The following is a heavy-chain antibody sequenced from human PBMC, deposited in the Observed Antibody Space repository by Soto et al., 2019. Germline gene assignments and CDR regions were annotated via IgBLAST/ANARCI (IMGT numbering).Heavy chain of an antibody. V-gene: IGHV3-7*01. CDR2: INQDGSEK. CDR3: SRSLDS. J-gene: IGHJ4*02. Sequence: VGSLRLSCAASGFTFSTYWMDWVRQTPGKGLEWVANINQDGSEKNYVDSVKGRFTIYRDNAKNSLYLQMSSLTAEDSALYYCSRSLDSWGQGTLVTVSS. CDR1: GFTFSTYW.